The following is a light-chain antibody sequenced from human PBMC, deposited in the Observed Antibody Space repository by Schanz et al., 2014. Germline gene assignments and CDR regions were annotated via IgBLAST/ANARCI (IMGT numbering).Light chain of an antibody. V-gene: IGKV4-1*01. J-gene: IGKJ3*01. Sequence: DIVMTQSPDSLAVSLGERVTINCKSSQSVLYSSNNKNYLAWYQHKPGQPPNLLIYWASTRESGVPDRFSGSGSGTDFTLTISSLQAEDVAIYYCQQYYSTPLFTFGPGTKVDIK. CDR3: QQYYSTPLFT. CDR2: WAS. CDR1: QSVLYSSNNKNY.